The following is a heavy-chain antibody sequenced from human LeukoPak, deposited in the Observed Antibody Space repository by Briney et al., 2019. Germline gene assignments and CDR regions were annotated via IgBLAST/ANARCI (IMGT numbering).Heavy chain of an antibody. Sequence: ASVKVSCKASGYTFTGYYMHWVRQAPGQGLEWMGWINPNSGGTNYAQKFQGRVTMTRDTSISTAYMELSRLRSDDTAVYYCARRVTVRGVGRFDYWGQGTLVTVSS. CDR2: INPNSGGT. V-gene: IGHV1-2*02. CDR1: GYTFTGYY. J-gene: IGHJ4*02. CDR3: ARRVTVRGVGRFDY. D-gene: IGHD3-10*01.